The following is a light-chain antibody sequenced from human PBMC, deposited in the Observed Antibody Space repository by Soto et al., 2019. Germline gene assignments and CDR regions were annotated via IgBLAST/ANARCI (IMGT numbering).Light chain of an antibody. CDR1: QTLKSGY. CDR3: HQYGSSPRA. V-gene: IGKV3-20*01. CDR2: DVS. Sequence: ELGLTQSPGTLSLSPGDRATLSCRASQTLKSGYLAWYQHKPGQPPRLLIHDVSSRTSGTPDRFSGSGSGTDFALTMSRLEAEDFAVYYCHQYGSSPRAFGQGTKVEVK. J-gene: IGKJ1*01.